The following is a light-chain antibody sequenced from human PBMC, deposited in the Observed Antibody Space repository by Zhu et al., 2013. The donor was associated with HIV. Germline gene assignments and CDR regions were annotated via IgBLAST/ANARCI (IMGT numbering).Light chain of an antibody. CDR1: NSNIGSNA. V-gene: IGLV1-44*01. CDR3: STWDDSLSGWV. J-gene: IGLJ3*02. Sequence: QSGLTQPPSASGTPGQRITISCSGSNSNIGSNAVNWYQQLPGKAPKLVIHSNDQRPPGVDDRFSGSKSATSASLAINGLQSEDEGDFYCSTWDDSLSGWVFGGGTKVTVL. CDR2: SND.